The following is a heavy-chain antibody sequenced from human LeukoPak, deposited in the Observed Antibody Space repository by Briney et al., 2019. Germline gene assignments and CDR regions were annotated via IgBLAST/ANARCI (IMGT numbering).Heavy chain of an antibody. J-gene: IGHJ4*02. CDR1: GGSFSGYY. CDR2: INHSGST. CDR3: ARGSTVADY. Sequence: SETLSLTCAVYGGSFSGYYWSWIRQPPGKGLEWVGEINHSGSTNYNPSLKSRVTISVDTYKNQFALKLSSVTAADTAVYYCARGSTVADYWGQGTLVTVSS. D-gene: IGHD4-17*01. V-gene: IGHV4-34*01.